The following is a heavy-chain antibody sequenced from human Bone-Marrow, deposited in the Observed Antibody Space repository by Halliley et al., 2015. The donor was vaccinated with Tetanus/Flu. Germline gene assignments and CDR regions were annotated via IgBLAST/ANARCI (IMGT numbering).Heavy chain of an antibody. J-gene: IGHJ3*02. CDR3: ARNKASSWADALDI. D-gene: IGHD6-13*01. Sequence: VSVTDFGCSTKYADSVKGRFTVSRDNSKNTLYLQMNSLRGDDTAVYYWARNKASSWADALDIWGQGTMVTVSS. V-gene: IGHV3-53*01. CDR2: TDFGCST.